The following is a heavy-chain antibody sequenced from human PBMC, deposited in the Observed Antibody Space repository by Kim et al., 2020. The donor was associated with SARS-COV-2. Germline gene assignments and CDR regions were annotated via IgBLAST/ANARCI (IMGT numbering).Heavy chain of an antibody. CDR2: INSDGSST. Sequence: GGSLRLSCAASGFTFSCYWMHWVRQAPGKGLVWVSRINSDGSSTSYADSVKGRFTISRDNAKNTLYLQMNSLRAEDTAVYYCARVGHSYCSSTSCYGGGDYWGQGTLVTVSS. D-gene: IGHD2-2*01. CDR1: GFTFSCYW. J-gene: IGHJ4*02. CDR3: ARVGHSYCSSTSCYGGGDY. V-gene: IGHV3-74*01.